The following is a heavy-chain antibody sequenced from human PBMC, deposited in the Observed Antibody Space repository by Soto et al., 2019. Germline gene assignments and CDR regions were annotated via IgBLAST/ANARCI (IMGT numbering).Heavy chain of an antibody. J-gene: IGHJ5*02. V-gene: IGHV5-51*01. D-gene: IGHD3-22*01. CDR3: ARVPRDSSGYYQLNWFDP. Sequence: RGSLKISCKGSGYSFTSYWIGWVRQMPGKGLEWMGIIYPGDSDTRYSPSFQGQVTISADKSISTAYLQWSSLKASDTAMYYCARVPRDSSGYYQLNWFDPWGQGTLVTVPQ. CDR2: IYPGDSDT. CDR1: GYSFTSYW.